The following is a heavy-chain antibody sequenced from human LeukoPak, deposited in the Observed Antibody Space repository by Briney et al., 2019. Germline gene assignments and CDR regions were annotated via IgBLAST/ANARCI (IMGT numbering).Heavy chain of an antibody. CDR3: ARLSEALGVPASMRSYYYYMDV. D-gene: IGHD2-2*01. V-gene: IGHV1-69*13. Sequence: GASVKVSCKASGGTFSSYAISWVRQAPGQGLEWMGGIIPIFGTPNYAQKLQGRVTITADESTTTAYVELSSLRSEDTAVYYCARLSEALGVPASMRSYYYYMDVWGKGTTVTVSS. J-gene: IGHJ6*03. CDR2: IIPIFGTP. CDR1: GGTFSSYA.